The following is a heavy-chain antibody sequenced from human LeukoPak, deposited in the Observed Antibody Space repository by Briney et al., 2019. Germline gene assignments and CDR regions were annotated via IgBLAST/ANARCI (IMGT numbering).Heavy chain of an antibody. CDR1: GFTFSDEY. CDR2: VSNSGSTI. D-gene: IGHD6-13*01. J-gene: IGHJ3*02. Sequence: GGSLRLSCAASGFTFSDEYMSWIRQAPGKGLEWISCVSNSGSTIYYADSVKGRFTISRDNVKNSLYLQMNSLRVEDTAVYYCARDGAYSASNIWGQGTMVAVSS. CDR3: ARDGAYSASNI. V-gene: IGHV3-11*01.